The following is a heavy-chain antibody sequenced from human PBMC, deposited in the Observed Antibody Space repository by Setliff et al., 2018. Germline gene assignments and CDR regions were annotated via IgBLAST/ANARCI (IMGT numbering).Heavy chain of an antibody. Sequence: SLRLSCGVTGFALSSSWMSWVRQAPGKGLEWVANIKEDGTERNYVDSVKGRFIISRDNARNSLFLQLTSLRAEDTAVYYCARDATRFKMYRGIKIRFYHIDVWGKGTTGTVSS. J-gene: IGHJ6*03. V-gene: IGHV3-7*01. CDR3: ARDATRFKMYRGIKIRFYHIDV. CDR2: IKEDGTER. D-gene: IGHD3-10*01. CDR1: GFALSSSW.